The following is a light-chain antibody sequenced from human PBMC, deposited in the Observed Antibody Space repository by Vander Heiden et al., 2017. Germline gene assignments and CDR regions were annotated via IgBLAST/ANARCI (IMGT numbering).Light chain of an antibody. CDR3: QQLTSYPST. Sequence: IQLTQSPSFLSASVGDRATTTCLASHGISSYLAWYQQKPGKAPKLLIYAASTLQSGVPSRFRGSGSGTEFTLTISSLPPADFATYYCQQLTSYPSTFGQGTKLEIK. J-gene: IGKJ2*01. CDR1: HGISSY. V-gene: IGKV1-9*01. CDR2: AAS.